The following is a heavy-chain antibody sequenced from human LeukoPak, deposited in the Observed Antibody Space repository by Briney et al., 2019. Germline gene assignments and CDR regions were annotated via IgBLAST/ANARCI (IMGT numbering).Heavy chain of an antibody. J-gene: IGHJ4*02. V-gene: IGHV5-51*01. Sequence: PGESLKISCKGSGYNFAEYWIGWVRQMPREGLEWVAFNYPGCSDRRYSPPFQGQVTVSADKSINPVYLQWGSLEASDTAMYYCARHFYDTSTYYSSFDFWGQGALVTVSS. CDR3: ARHFYDTSTYYSSFDF. D-gene: IGHD2/OR15-2a*01. CDR1: GYNFAEYW. CDR2: NYPGCSDR.